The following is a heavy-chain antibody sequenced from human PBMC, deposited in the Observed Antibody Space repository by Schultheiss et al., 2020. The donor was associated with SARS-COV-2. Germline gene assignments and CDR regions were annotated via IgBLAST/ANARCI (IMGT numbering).Heavy chain of an antibody. CDR2: IPYNGSNT. CDR3: AKGVATFLDY. V-gene: IGHV3-30*02. CDR1: GFTFSSYE. Sequence: GGSLRLSCAASGFTFSSYEMNWVRQAPGKGLEWVTFIPYNGSNTYYADSVKGRFTLSRDNSKNTIFLQMNSLRAEDTAVYYCAKGVATFLDYWGQGTLVTVSS. D-gene: IGHD2-15*01. J-gene: IGHJ4*02.